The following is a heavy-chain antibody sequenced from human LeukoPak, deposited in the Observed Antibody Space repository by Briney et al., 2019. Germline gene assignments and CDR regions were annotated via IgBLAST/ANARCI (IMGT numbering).Heavy chain of an antibody. V-gene: IGHV4-59*01. J-gene: IGHJ2*01. CDR3: ARVSKGSSWPGGYFDL. Sequence: SETLSLTCSVSGGSISGYYWSWVRQPPGEGLECIGYIYSSGSTNYNPSLKSRLTISVDTSNNQFSLKLTSVTAADTAVYYCARVSKGSSWPGGYFDLWGRGALVTVSS. D-gene: IGHD6-13*01. CDR2: IYSSGST. CDR1: GGSISGYY.